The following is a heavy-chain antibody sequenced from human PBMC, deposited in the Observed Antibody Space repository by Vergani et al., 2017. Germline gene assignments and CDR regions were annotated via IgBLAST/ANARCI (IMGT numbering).Heavy chain of an antibody. V-gene: IGHV3-48*04. CDR1: GFTFSRYS. CDR2: ISSSGSTI. CDR3: ARDPDYGGNPDY. J-gene: IGHJ4*02. D-gene: IGHD4-23*01. Sequence: EVQLLESGGGLVQPGGSLRLSCAASGFTFSRYSMNWIRQAPGKGLEWVSYISSSGSTIYYADSVKGRFTISRDNAKNSLYLQMNSLRAEDTAVYYCARDPDYGGNPDYWGQGTLVTVSS.